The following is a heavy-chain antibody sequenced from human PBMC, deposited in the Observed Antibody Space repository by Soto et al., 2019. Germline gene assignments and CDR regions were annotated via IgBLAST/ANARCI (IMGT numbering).Heavy chain of an antibody. CDR3: ARGGEYSGYEPLMLPTDFDY. CDR2: INPSGGST. Sequence: ASVKVSCKASGYTFTSYYIHLVRQAPGTRLELLGIINPSGGSTSCAQKFQGRVTMTRDTSTSTVYMELSSLRSEDTAVYYCARGGEYSGYEPLMLPTDFDYWGQGTLVTVSS. V-gene: IGHV1-46*03. CDR1: GYTFTSYY. D-gene: IGHD5-12*01. J-gene: IGHJ4*02.